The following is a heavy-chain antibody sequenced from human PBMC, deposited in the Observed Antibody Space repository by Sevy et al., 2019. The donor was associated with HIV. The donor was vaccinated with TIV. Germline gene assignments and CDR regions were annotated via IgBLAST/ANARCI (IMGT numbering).Heavy chain of an antibody. V-gene: IGHV3-33*01. CDR2: IWYDGSNK. J-gene: IGHJ4*02. CDR1: GFTFSSYG. Sequence: GGSLRLSCAASGFTFSSYGMHWVRQAPGKGLEWVAVIWYDGSNKYYADSVKGRFTISRDNSKNTRYLQMNSLRAEDTAVYYCARDHLFGITGTDNFDYWGQGTLVTVSS. CDR3: ARDHLFGITGTDNFDY. D-gene: IGHD1-7*01.